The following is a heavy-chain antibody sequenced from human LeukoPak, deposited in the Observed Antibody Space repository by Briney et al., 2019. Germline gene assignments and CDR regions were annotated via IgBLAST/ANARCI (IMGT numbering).Heavy chain of an antibody. Sequence: SGGSLRLSCAASGFTFSSYCMNWVRQAPGKGLEWVSYISSSSSTIYYADSVKGRFTISRDNAKNSLYLQMNSLRAEDTAVYYCARDLRPLEFDPWGQGTLVTVSS. V-gene: IGHV3-48*04. J-gene: IGHJ5*02. CDR1: GFTFSSYC. CDR3: ARDLRPLEFDP. CDR2: ISSSSSTI.